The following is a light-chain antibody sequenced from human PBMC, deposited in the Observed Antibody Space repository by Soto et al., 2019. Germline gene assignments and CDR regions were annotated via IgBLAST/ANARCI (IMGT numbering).Light chain of an antibody. CDR3: QQYGSSPPIT. CDR1: QSVSTF. J-gene: IGKJ5*01. Sequence: EIVLTQSPGTLSLSPGERATLSCRASQSVSTFLAWYQHKPGQAPRLLIYGASGRATGIPDRFSGSGSGTDFTLTISRLEPEDFAVYYCQQYGSSPPITFGQGTRLEIK. V-gene: IGKV3-20*01. CDR2: GAS.